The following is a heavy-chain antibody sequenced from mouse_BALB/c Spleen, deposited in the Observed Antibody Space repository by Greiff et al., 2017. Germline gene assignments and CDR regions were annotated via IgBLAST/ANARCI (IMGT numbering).Heavy chain of an antibody. CDR1: GYSFTSYW. J-gene: IGHJ2*01. V-gene: IGHV1-5*01. CDR2: IYPGNSDT. D-gene: IGHD1-1*01. CDR3: TRSITTVVEDY. Sequence: EVKVEESGTVLARPGASVKMSCKASGYSFTSYWMHWVKQRPGQGLEWIGAIYPGNSDTSYNQKFKGKAKLTAVTSASTAYMELSSLTNEDSAVYYCTRSITTVVEDYWGQGTTLTVSS.